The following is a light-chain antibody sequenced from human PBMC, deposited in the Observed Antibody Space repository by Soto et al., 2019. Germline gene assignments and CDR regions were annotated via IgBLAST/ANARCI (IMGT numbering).Light chain of an antibody. CDR1: QSVSSRY. Sequence: EIVLTQSPGTLSLSPGERATLSCRASQSVSSRYLGWYQQKPGQAPRLLIYGASSRATGIPDRFSGSGSGTDFTLTISRLEPGDFAVYYCQQYSRSLWTFGQGTKVEIK. V-gene: IGKV3-20*01. J-gene: IGKJ1*01. CDR2: GAS. CDR3: QQYSRSLWT.